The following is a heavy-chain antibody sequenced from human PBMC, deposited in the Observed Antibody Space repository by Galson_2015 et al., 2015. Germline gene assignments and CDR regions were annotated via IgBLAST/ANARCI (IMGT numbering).Heavy chain of an antibody. V-gene: IGHV3-33*01. CDR1: GFTFSRYG. CDR2: IWSDGSKK. D-gene: IGHD6-19*01. Sequence: SLRLSCAASGFTFSRYGMHWVRQAPGKGLEWVAVIWSDGSKKYYADSVKGRFTISRDNSENTLYLRMNSLRAEDTAVYYCARAVAGPPGALEIWGQGTMVTASS. CDR3: ARAVAGPPGALEI. J-gene: IGHJ3*02.